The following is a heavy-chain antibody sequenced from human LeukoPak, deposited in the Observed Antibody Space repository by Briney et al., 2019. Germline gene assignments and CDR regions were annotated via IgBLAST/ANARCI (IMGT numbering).Heavy chain of an antibody. D-gene: IGHD2-2*01. J-gene: IGHJ6*02. CDR2: INHSGST. V-gene: IGHV4-34*01. Sequence: PSETLSLTCAVYGGSFSGYYWSWIRQPPGKGLEWIGEINHSGSTNYNPSLKSRVTISVDTSKNQFSLKLSSVTAADTAVYYCARVVVVPAAKSRYYYYYGMDVWGQGTTVTVSS. CDR1: GGSFSGYY. CDR3: ARVVVVPAAKSRYYYYYGMDV.